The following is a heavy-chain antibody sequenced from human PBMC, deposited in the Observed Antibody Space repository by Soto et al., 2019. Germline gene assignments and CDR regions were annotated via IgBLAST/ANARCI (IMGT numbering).Heavy chain of an antibody. CDR1: GYTFINYD. CDR3: ARMASFGTLNWFDP. Sequence: QVQLVQSGAEVKEPGASVGVSCKASGYTFINYDISWVRQAPGQGRERMGWMNPGSGKTGYANKFQGRVTTTRDASTSTADLELSSLTSEDAAVYYCARMASFGTLNWFDPWGQGTLVTVSS. V-gene: IGHV1-8*02. J-gene: IGHJ5*02. D-gene: IGHD3-3*01. CDR2: MNPGSGKT.